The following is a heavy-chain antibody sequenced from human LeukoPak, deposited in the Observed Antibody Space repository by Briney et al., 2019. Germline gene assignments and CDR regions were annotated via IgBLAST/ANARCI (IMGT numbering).Heavy chain of an antibody. CDR3: ARGGDIVLMVYPHFDY. J-gene: IGHJ4*02. Sequence: SQTLSLTCTVSGGSISSGGYYWSWIRQHPGKGLEWIGYIYYSGSTYYNPSLKSRVTISVDTSKNQFSLKLSSVTAADTAVYYCARGGDIVLMVYPHFDYWGQGTLVTVSS. CDR2: IYYSGST. CDR1: GGSISSGGYY. V-gene: IGHV4-31*03. D-gene: IGHD2-8*01.